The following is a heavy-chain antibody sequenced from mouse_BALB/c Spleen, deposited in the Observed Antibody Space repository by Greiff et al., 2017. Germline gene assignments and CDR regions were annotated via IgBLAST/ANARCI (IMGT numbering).Heavy chain of an antibody. CDR2: IDPFNGGT. D-gene: IGHD2-4*01. CDR1: GYSFTSYY. V-gene: IGHV1S135*01. CDR3: ARREITRFDY. J-gene: IGHJ2*01. Sequence: VQLQQSGPELMKPGASVKISCKASGYSFTSYYMHWVKQSHGKSLEWIGYIDPFNGGTSYNQKFKGKATLTVDKSSSTAYMHLSSLTSEDSAVYYCARREITRFDYWGQGTTLTVSS.